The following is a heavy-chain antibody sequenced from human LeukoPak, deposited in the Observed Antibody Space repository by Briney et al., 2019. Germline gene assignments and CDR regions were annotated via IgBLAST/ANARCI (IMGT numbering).Heavy chain of an antibody. J-gene: IGHJ6*04. Sequence: PSETLSLTCGVSGYSITSGYYWGWVRQRPGRGPEWIGSIYHSGTTYYNPSLKSRVTVSVDTPKNQFSLKLSSVTAADTAVYYCAREGGSYGMDVWGKGTTVTVSS. CDR2: IYHSGTT. D-gene: IGHD5-12*01. CDR3: AREGGSYGMDV. CDR1: GYSITSGYY. V-gene: IGHV4-38-2*02.